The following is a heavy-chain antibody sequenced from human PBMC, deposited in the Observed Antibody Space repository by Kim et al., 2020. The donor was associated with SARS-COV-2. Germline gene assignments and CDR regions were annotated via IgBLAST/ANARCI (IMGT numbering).Heavy chain of an antibody. CDR3: ARGGDREYCSGGSCYSFDY. Sequence: SVKVSCKASGGTFSSYAISWVRQAPGQGLEWMGGIIPIFGTANYAQKFQGRVTITADESTSTAYMELSSLRSEDTAVYYCARGGDREYCSGGSCYSFDYWGQGTLVTVSS. CDR1: GGTFSSYA. D-gene: IGHD2-15*01. V-gene: IGHV1-69*13. CDR2: IIPIFGTA. J-gene: IGHJ4*02.